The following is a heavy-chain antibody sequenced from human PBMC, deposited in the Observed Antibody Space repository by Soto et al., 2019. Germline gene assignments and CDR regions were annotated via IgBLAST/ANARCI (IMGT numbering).Heavy chain of an antibody. CDR2: IYYSGNT. CDR1: GASMSPSY. CDR3: ARGGWSVDP. J-gene: IGHJ5*02. V-gene: IGHV4-59*01. D-gene: IGHD6-19*01. Sequence: SETLSLTCTVSGASMSPSYWSWIRQPPGKGLEWIGYIYYSGNTNYNPSLKSRVTMSVDTSKNQFSLILTSVTAADTAVYYCARGGWSVDPWGQGTLVTVSS.